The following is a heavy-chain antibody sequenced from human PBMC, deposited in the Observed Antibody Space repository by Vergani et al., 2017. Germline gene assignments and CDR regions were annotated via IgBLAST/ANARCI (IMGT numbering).Heavy chain of an antibody. CDR3: ARDAPPAMTLDY. J-gene: IGHJ4*02. D-gene: IGHD2-2*01. CDR1: GGSISSGSYY. Sequence: LVKPSQTLSLTCTVSGGSISSGSYYWSWIRQPAGKGLEWIGRIYTSGSTNYNPSLKSRVTISVDTSKNQFSLKLSSVTAADPAVYYCARDAPPAMTLDYWGQGTLVTVSS. V-gene: IGHV4-61*02. CDR2: IYTSGST.